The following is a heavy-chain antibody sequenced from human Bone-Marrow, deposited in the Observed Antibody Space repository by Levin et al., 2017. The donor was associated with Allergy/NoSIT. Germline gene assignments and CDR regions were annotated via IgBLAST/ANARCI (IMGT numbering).Heavy chain of an antibody. CDR3: VREADIFLDH. V-gene: IGHV4-4*02. CDR1: GVPITSAIW. Sequence: SETLSLTCAVSGVPITSAIWWSWVRQPPGKGLEWIGQISPSGSTNYNAALERRLTMSIDKSKRQFSLKLSSVTAADTAIYYCVREADIFLDHWGQGAQVTVSS. J-gene: IGHJ4*02. CDR2: ISPSGST.